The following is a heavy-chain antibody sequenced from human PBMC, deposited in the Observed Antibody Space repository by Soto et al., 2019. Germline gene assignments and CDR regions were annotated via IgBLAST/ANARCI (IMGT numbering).Heavy chain of an antibody. V-gene: IGHV1-46*01. D-gene: IGHD6-13*01. J-gene: IGHJ6*02. CDR2: INPSGGST. Sequence: ASVKVSGKASGYTFTIYYMHCVLQSPVQWLEWMGIINPSGGSTSYAQKFQGRVTMTRDTSTSTVYMELSSLRSEDTAVYYCAREEQQLVTDYYYYGMDVWGQGTTVTVSS. CDR3: AREEQQLVTDYYYYGMDV. CDR1: GYTFTIYY.